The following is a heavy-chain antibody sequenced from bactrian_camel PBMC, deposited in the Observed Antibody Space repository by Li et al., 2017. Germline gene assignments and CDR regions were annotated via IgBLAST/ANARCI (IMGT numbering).Heavy chain of an antibody. CDR1: PDTFRSAC. J-gene: IGHJ6*01. V-gene: IGHV3S1*01. CDR2: IDTGDGST. D-gene: IGHD1*01. Sequence: HVQLVESGGGSVQAGGSLRLSCVRSPDTFRSACVGWFRQAPGKDREGVAAIDTGDGSTYYLNSVEGRFTISQDSAKNTLYLQMNSLKPEDTAMYYCAAGPLYWVAWTDFGYWGQGTQVTVS. CDR3: AAGPLYWVAWTDFGY.